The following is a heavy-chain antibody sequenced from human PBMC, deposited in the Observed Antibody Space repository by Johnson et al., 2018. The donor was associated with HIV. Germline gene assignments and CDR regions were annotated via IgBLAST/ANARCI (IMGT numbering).Heavy chain of an antibody. V-gene: IGHV3-30*02. CDR2: IQHDGSDK. J-gene: IGHJ3*01. CDR1: GFIFSSYD. CDR3: ARDSAEQVGDAIDL. D-gene: IGHD1/OR15-1a*01. Sequence: QVQLVESGGGVVQPGESLRLSCAASGFIFSSYDMHWVRQAPGNGLEWVAFIQHDGSDKSYADSVEGRFTISRDNSKNTLYLKMDSLRVEYTAVYYCARDSAEQVGDAIDLWGRGTMVTVSS.